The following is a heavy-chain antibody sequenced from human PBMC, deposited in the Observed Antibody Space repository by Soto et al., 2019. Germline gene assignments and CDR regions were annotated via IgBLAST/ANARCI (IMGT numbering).Heavy chain of an antibody. CDR3: AMCSGGSGYHALDI. CDR2: ISTYNGNT. CDR1: GYTFTSYG. Sequence: QVQLVQAGGEVKKPGASVKVSCKTSGYTFTSYGISWVRQAPGQGLEWMGWISTYNGNTNYAQRLQDRVTMTAETSTTTAYMELRSLRSDETAVYYCAMCSGGSGYHALDIWGQGTMVTVSS. J-gene: IGHJ3*02. D-gene: IGHD2-15*01. V-gene: IGHV1-18*01.